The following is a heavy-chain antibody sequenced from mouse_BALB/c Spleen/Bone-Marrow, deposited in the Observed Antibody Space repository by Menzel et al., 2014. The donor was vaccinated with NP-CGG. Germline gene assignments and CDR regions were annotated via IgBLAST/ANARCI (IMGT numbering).Heavy chain of an antibody. V-gene: IGHV5-6-5*01. Sequence: EVQLVESGGGLVKPGGSLKLSCAASGFTFSSYAMSWVRQTPEKRLEWVASISSGGNTYYPDSMKGRFTISRDNARNILYLQMSSLRSEDTAMYYCARGGELRPWFAYRGQGTLVTVSA. CDR2: ISSGGNT. D-gene: IGHD2-4*01. J-gene: IGHJ3*01. CDR3: ARGGELRPWFAY. CDR1: GFTFSSYA.